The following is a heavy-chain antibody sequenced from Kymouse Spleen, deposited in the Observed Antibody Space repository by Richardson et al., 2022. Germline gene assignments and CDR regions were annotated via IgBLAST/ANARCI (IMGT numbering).Heavy chain of an antibody. J-gene: IGHJ4*02. CDR2: ISYDGSNK. CDR3: AKFTMVRGVTY. D-gene: IGHD3-10*01. Sequence: QVQLVESGGGVVQPGRSLRLSCAASGFTFSSYGMHWVRQAPGKGLEWVAVISYDGSNKYYADSVKGRFTISRDNSKNTLYLQMNSLRAEDTAVYYCAKFTMVRGVTYWGQGTLVTVSS. CDR1: GFTFSSYG. V-gene: IGHV3-30*18.